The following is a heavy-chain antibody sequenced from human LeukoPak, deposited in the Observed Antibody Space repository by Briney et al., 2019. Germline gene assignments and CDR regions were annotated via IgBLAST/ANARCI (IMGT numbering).Heavy chain of an antibody. Sequence: WGSPRLPCTASGFTFGDYAMRWFRQAPGKGLEWVGFIRSKAYGGTTEYAASVKRRFTISRDDSKSIAYLQMNSLKTDDTAVCYCTRVKIVVVINDAFDMGGQGTMVTVS. CDR2: IRSKAYGGTT. CDR3: TRVKIVVVINDAFDM. J-gene: IGHJ3*02. CDR1: GFTFGDYA. D-gene: IGHD3-22*01. V-gene: IGHV3-49*03.